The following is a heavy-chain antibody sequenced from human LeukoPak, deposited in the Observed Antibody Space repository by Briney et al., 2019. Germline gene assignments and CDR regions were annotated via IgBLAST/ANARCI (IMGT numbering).Heavy chain of an antibody. CDR3: IRNHYDSGFAFDI. CDR1: EFSFSGSA. V-gene: IGHV3-73*01. J-gene: IGHJ3*02. CDR2: IRSKDNNYAT. D-gene: IGHD3-22*01. Sequence: GGSLRLSWAASEFSFSGSAIHWVRQASGEGLEWVGRIRSKDNNYATAYDASVKGRFTIARDDVKNTAYLQMNSLKTEDTAVYYCIRNHYDSGFAFDIWGQGTMVTVSS.